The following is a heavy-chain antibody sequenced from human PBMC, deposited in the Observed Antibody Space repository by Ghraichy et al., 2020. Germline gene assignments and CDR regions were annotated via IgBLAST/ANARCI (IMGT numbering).Heavy chain of an antibody. Sequence: SETLSLTCAVYGGSFSGYYWSWIRQPPGKGLEWIGEINHSGSTNYNPSLKSRVTISVDTSKKQFSLKLSSVTAADTAVYYCASPVYCSSNSCSSGSYGAFDIWGQGTMVTVSS. J-gene: IGHJ3*02. CDR3: ASPVYCSSNSCSSGSYGAFDI. V-gene: IGHV4-34*01. D-gene: IGHD2-2*01. CDR2: INHSGST. CDR1: GGSFSGYY.